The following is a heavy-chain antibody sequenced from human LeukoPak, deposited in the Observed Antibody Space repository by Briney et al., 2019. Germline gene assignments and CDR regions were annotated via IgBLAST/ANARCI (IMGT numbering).Heavy chain of an antibody. CDR2: IRSKIYGGTP. D-gene: IGHD3-3*01. J-gene: IGHJ4*02. V-gene: IGHV3-49*04. CDR1: GFTFGDYA. CDR3: ARERFLEWLLYGPLLYGPLYYFDY. Sequence: GGSLRLSCTASGFTFGDYAMTWVRQAPGKGLEWVGFIRSKIYGGTPEYAASVKGRFTISRDDSKGIAYLQMNSLRAEDTAVYYCARERFLEWLLYGPLLYGPLYYFDYWGQGALVTVSS.